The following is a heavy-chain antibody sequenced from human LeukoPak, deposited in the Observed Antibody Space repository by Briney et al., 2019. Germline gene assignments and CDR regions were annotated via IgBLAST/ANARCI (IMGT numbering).Heavy chain of an antibody. CDR1: GFTFSSYG. V-gene: IGHV3-30*18. D-gene: IGHD6-13*01. CDR3: AKDRPPYSCSWYGRYYYYYGMDV. CDR2: ISYDGSNK. J-gene: IGHJ6*02. Sequence: PGGSLRLSCAASGFTFSSYGMHWVRQAPGKGLEWVAVISYDGSNKYYADSVKGRFTISRDNSKNTLYLQMNSLRAEDTAVYYCAKDRPPYSCSWYGRYYYYYGMDVWGQGTTVTVSS.